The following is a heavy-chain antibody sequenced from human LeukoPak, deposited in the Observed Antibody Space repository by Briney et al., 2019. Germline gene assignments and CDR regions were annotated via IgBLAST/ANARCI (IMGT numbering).Heavy chain of an antibody. CDR2: IYHSGST. CDR3: ARGLKGDFDY. CDR1: GYSISSGYY. V-gene: IGHV4-38-2*02. J-gene: IGHJ4*02. Sequence: TSETLSLTCTVSGYSISSGYYWGWIRQPPGKGLEWIGSIYHSGSTYYNPSLKSRVTISVDTSKNQFSLKLSSVTAADTAVYYCARGLKGDFDYWGQGTLVTVSS.